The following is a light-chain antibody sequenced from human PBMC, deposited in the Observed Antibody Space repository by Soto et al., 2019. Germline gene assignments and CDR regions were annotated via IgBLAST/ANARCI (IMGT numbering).Light chain of an antibody. CDR1: QSIDTA. V-gene: IGKV1-5*03. J-gene: IGKJ3*01. Sequence: DIQMTQSPSTLSASVGDRVTITCRASQSIDTALAWYQQKPGKAPNLLIYRASNLESGVPSRFSGSGSGTDFTLTISSLQPEDFATYYCQQANSFPFTFGPGTKVDNK. CDR3: QQANSFPFT. CDR2: RAS.